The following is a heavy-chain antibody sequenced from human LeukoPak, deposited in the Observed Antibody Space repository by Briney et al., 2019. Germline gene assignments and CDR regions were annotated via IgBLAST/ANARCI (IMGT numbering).Heavy chain of an antibody. V-gene: IGHV4-39*06. Sequence: SETLSLTCTVSGGSISSSTYYWGWLRQPPGKGLEWIGSIYYSGSTYYNPSLKSRVAISVDTSKNQFTLKLSSVTAADTAVYYCARGRGEGRGISMVRGVRAPSYNWFNPWGHGTLVTVSS. D-gene: IGHD3-10*01. CDR1: GGSISSSTYY. CDR3: ARGRGEGRGISMVRGVRAPSYNWFNP. J-gene: IGHJ5*02. CDR2: IYYSGST.